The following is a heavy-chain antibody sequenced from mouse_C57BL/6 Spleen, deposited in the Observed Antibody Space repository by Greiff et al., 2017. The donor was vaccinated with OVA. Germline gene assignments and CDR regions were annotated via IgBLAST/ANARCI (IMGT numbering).Heavy chain of an antibody. D-gene: IGHD1-1*01. CDR1: GYTFTTYP. J-gene: IGHJ1*03. V-gene: IGHV1-47*01. CDR2: FHPYNDDT. Sequence: QFQLQQSGAELVKPGASVKMSCKASGYTFTTYPIEWMKQNHGKSLEWIGNFHPYNDDTKYNEKFKGKATLTVEKSSSTVYLELSRLTSDDSACYCGAKAYYGSSYWLFDVWGTGTTLTVAS. CDR3: AKAYYGSSYWLFDV.